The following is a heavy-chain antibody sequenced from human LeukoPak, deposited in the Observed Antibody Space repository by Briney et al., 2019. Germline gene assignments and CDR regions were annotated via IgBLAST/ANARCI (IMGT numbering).Heavy chain of an antibody. V-gene: IGHV4-61*02. J-gene: IGHJ3*02. CDR3: ARGPGYSSTTDAFEI. CDR2: IYTRGST. D-gene: IGHD6-13*01. Sequence: PSETLSLTCTVSGGSISSGSYYWSWIRQPAGKGLEWIGRIYTRGSTNTNPSLKCRVTISVDTSKSQFSLKLSSVTAADTAVYYCARGPGYSSTTDAFEIWGQGTMVTVSS. CDR1: GGSISSGSYY.